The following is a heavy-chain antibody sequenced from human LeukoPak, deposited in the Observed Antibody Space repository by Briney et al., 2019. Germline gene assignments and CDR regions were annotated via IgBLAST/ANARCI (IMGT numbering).Heavy chain of an antibody. Sequence: SETLSLTCTVSGGSISSYYWSWIRQPPGKGLEWIGYIYYSGSTNYNPSLKSRVTISVDTSKNQFSLKLSSVTAADTAVYYCAREGKSWLRLAYYYYYMDVWGKGTTVTVSS. CDR1: GGSISSYY. CDR3: AREGKSWLRLAYYYYYMDV. V-gene: IGHV4-59*01. J-gene: IGHJ6*03. CDR2: IYYSGST. D-gene: IGHD5-12*01.